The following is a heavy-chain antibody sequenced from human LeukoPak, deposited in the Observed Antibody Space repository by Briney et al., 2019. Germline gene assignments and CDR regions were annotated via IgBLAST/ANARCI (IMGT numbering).Heavy chain of an antibody. CDR3: ARDTSYSSSWVRSSTYGMDV. Sequence: SGTLSLTCTVSGGSISSGGYYWSWIRQHPGKGLEWIGYIYYSGSTYYNPSLKSRVTISVDTSKNQFSPKLSSVTAADTAVYYCARDTSYSSSWVRSSTYGMDVWGQGTTVTVSS. V-gene: IGHV4-31*03. CDR2: IYYSGST. D-gene: IGHD6-13*01. J-gene: IGHJ6*02. CDR1: GGSISSGGYY.